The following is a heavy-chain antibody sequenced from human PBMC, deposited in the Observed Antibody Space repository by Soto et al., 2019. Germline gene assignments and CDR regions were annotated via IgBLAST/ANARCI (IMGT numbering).Heavy chain of an antibody. CDR1: GDSVSSNSVG. D-gene: IGHD7-27*01. J-gene: IGHJ4*02. Sequence: QVQLQQSGPGLVKPSLTLSLTCVISGDSVSSNSVGWHWIRQSPSRGLEWLGRTYYRSKWYNDYALSVKHRITINSDTSKNQFSLQLNSVTPEDTAVYYCARNRNWGIDYWGQGILVTVSS. CDR3: ARNRNWGIDY. CDR2: TYYRSKWYN. V-gene: IGHV6-1*01.